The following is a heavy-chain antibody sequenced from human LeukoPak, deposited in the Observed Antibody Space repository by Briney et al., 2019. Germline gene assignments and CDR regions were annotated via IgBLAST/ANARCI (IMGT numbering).Heavy chain of an antibody. V-gene: IGHV4-38-2*01. CDR1: GYSISGGYY. CDR2: IYHSGST. D-gene: IGHD5-18*01. Sequence: SETLSLTCAVSGYSISGGYYWGWIRQPPGKGLEWIGSIYHSGSTYYNPSLKSRVTISVDTAKNQFSLKLSSVTAADTAVYYCARPSAYSWGYFDYWGQGTLVTVSS. CDR3: ARPSAYSWGYFDY. J-gene: IGHJ4*02.